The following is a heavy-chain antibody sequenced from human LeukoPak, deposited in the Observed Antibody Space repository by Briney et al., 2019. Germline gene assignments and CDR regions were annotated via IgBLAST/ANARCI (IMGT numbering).Heavy chain of an antibody. Sequence: GGSLRLSCEASGISISKYWINWVRQAPGKGLGWVAKIKPDGSETGYGDSVGGRFSISRDNAKNSVFLQMNSLRAEDTAVYYCFSGGDTGEDSWGQGTLVTVSA. CDR1: GISISKYW. J-gene: IGHJ4*02. CDR3: FSGGDTGEDS. CDR2: IKPDGSET. D-gene: IGHD5-18*01. V-gene: IGHV3-7*05.